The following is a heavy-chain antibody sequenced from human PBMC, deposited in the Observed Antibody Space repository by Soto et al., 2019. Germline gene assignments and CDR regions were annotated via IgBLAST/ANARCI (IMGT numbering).Heavy chain of an antibody. CDR1: GFSFSSHG. D-gene: IGHD3-16*01. Sequence: QVQLVESGGGVVQPGRSLRLSCAASGFSFSSHGMHWVRQAPGKGLEWVAVISYDGSSTYYGDSVKGRFTISRDNSKNTLSLQINSLRAEDTAVYYCVKGGAFDIIKLTAWGQGTLVTVSS. CDR3: VKGGAFDIIKLTA. CDR2: ISYDGSST. J-gene: IGHJ5*02. V-gene: IGHV3-30*18.